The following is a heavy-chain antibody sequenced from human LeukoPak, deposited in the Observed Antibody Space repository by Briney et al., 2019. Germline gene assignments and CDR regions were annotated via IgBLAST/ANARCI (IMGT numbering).Heavy chain of an antibody. D-gene: IGHD1-26*01. CDR2: ISGSGGST. J-gene: IGHJ3*02. CDR3: AKGGWEPYDAFDI. Sequence: GGSLRLSCAASGFTFSSYAMSWVRQAPGKGLEWVSAISGSGGSTYYADSVKGRFTISRDNSKNTLYLQLNSLRAEDTAVYYCAKGGWEPYDAFDIWGQGTMVTVSS. V-gene: IGHV3-23*01. CDR1: GFTFSSYA.